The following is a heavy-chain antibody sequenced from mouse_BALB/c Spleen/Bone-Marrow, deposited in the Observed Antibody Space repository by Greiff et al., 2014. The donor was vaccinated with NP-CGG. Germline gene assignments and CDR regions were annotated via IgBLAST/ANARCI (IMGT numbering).Heavy chain of an antibody. CDR2: IDPANGNT. Sequence: VQLQQSGAELVKPGASVKSSCTASGFNIKDTYMHWVKQRPEQGLGWIGRIDPANGNTKYDPKFQGKATITADTSSNTAYLQLSSLTSEDTAVYYCARLDLLAYWGQGTLVTVSA. V-gene: IGHV14-3*02. J-gene: IGHJ3*01. CDR1: GFNIKDTY. CDR3: ARLDLLAY.